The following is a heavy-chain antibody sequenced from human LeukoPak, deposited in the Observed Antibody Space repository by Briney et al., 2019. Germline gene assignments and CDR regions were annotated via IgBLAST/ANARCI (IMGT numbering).Heavy chain of an antibody. CDR2: INHSGST. CDR3: ARTVGYGMDV. J-gene: IGHJ6*02. CDR1: GGSFSGHY. D-gene: IGHD1-26*01. V-gene: IGHV4-34*01. Sequence: PSETLSLTCAVYGGSFSGHYWSWIRQPPGKGLEWIGEINHSGSTNYNPSLKSRVTISVDTSKNQFSLKLSSVTAADTAVYYCARTVGYGMDVWGQGTTVTVSS.